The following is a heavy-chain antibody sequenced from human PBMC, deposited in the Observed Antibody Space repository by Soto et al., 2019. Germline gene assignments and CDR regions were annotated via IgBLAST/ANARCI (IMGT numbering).Heavy chain of an antibody. CDR1: GFTFTTYW. Sequence: EVQLVESGGGLVQPGGSLRLSCAASGFTFTTYWMHWVRQAPGKGLVWVSRINRDGSSTTYADSVKGRFTISRDNAKNTLFLQKNSLRAEDKVVYYCERDPNNVHYSAMTVWGQGTTGIVSS. CDR2: INRDGSST. CDR3: ERDPNNVHYSAMTV. V-gene: IGHV3-74*01. D-gene: IGHD1-20*01. J-gene: IGHJ6*02.